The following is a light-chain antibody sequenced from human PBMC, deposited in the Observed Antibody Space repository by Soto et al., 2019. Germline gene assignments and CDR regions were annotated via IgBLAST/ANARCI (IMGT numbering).Light chain of an antibody. CDR1: SSDVGVSRS. J-gene: IGLJ1*01. CDR3: CSYEGRFC. Sequence: QSALTQPRSVSGSPGQSVTLSCTGTSSDVGVSRSVSWYQQHPGKAPKLIISDVTKRPSGVPYRFSGSKSGNTASLTISGRQSADEADYYCCSYEGRFCFGTGTKLTVL. V-gene: IGLV2-11*01. CDR2: DVT.